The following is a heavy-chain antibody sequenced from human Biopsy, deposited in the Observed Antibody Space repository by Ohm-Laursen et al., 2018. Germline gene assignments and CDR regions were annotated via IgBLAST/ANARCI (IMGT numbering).Heavy chain of an antibody. CDR3: ARDSGILNYGNFKYYHYYGMDV. J-gene: IGHJ6*02. V-gene: IGHV4-59*02. CDR1: GDSATKYY. Sequence: GTLSLTCLVSGDSATKYYWSWIRQPPGKGLEWIGHIYYSVMTNYNPSLQSRVSISVDTSRNQVSLTLSSVTAADTAVYYCARDSGILNYGNFKYYHYYGMDVWGQGTKVTVSS. D-gene: IGHD4-11*01. CDR2: IYYSVMT.